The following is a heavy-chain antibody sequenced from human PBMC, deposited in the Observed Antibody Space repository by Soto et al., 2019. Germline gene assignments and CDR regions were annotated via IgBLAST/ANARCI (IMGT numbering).Heavy chain of an antibody. V-gene: IGHV4-31*03. CDR1: GYSISRIDYS. CDR3: AREGGSYDSGGYLIRGAFDI. Sequence: PSETLSLTCRVSGYSISRIDYSWTWIRQRPEKGLEWIGNIYFRGNTYYSPSLESRLTISVDTSKNQFSLKLTSVTAADTAVYYCAREGGSYDSGGYLIRGAFDIWGQGTMVTVSS. D-gene: IGHD3-22*01. CDR2: IYFRGNT. J-gene: IGHJ3*02.